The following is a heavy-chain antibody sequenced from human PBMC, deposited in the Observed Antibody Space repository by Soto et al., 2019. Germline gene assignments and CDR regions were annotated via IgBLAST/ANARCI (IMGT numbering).Heavy chain of an antibody. V-gene: IGHV3-48*02. CDR3: ARDPGYIYGPPDY. CDR1: GFTFSSYS. CDR2: ISSSSSTI. J-gene: IGHJ4*02. D-gene: IGHD5-18*01. Sequence: EVQLVESGGGLVQPGGSLRLSCAASGFTFSSYSMNWVRQAPGKGLEWVSYISSSSSTIYYAESLKGRFTISRDNAKNSLYLQMNSLSDEDTAVYYCARDPGYIYGPPDYWGQGTLVTVSS.